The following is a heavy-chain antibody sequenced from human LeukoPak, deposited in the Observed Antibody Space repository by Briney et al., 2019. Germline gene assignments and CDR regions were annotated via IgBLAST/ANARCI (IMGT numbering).Heavy chain of an antibody. J-gene: IGHJ4*02. D-gene: IGHD2-2*01. CDR1: GFTFSSYA. Sequence: GGSLRLSCAVSGFTFSSYAMSWVRQAPGKGLEWVSGISAIGGSTYYADSVEGRFTISRDNSKNTLYLQMNSLRAEDTAVYYCAKPVGANPYCDSTRCYPRDYWGQGTLVTVSS. CDR2: ISAIGGST. V-gene: IGHV3-23*01. CDR3: AKPVGANPYCDSTRCYPRDY.